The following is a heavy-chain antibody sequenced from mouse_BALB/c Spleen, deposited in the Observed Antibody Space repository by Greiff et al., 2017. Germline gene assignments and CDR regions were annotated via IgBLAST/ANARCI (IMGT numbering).Heavy chain of an antibody. D-gene: IGHD4-1*01. CDR2: IDTSDSYT. J-gene: IGHJ2*01. V-gene: IGHV1-69*01. CDR1: GYTFTDYW. CDR3: ARGGKTGPDY. Sequence: QVQLQQPGAELVMPGASVKMSCKASGYTFTDYWMHWVKQRPGQGLEWIGAIDTSDSYTSYNQKFKGKATLTADKSSSTAYMQLKSLTSEDSAVYYCARGGKTGPDYWGQGTTLTVSS.